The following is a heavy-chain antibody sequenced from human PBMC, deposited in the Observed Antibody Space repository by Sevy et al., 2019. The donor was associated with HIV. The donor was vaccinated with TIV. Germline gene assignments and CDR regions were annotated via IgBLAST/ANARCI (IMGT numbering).Heavy chain of an antibody. V-gene: IGHV3-23*01. CDR2: ISGSGGDT. CDR3: AKETASGYLP. J-gene: IGHJ5*02. D-gene: IGHD3-3*01. Sequence: GGSLRLSCVASGSTFSSYVMSWVRQAPGKGLEWVSTISGSGGDTYYADSVKGRFTISRDNSKNTVDLLIISLRAEDTAVYDCAKETASGYLPWGQGTLVTVSS. CDR1: GSTFSSYV.